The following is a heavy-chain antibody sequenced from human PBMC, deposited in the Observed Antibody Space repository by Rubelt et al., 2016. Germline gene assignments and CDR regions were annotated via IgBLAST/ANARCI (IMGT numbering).Heavy chain of an antibody. D-gene: IGHD3-22*01. V-gene: IGHV3-21*01. CDR1: GFSFSNAW. CDR2: ISSSSTYI. CDR3: ARNLKDYESGGLGGD. Sequence: EVQLVASGGGLVKPGGSLRLSCAASGFSFSNAWMSWVGQAPGEGLEWVASISSSSTYIYYADSVMGRFIISRDNAKHSLYLEMNSLRVEDPAVYYCARNLKDYESGGLGGDWGQGTLVTVSS. J-gene: IGHJ4*02.